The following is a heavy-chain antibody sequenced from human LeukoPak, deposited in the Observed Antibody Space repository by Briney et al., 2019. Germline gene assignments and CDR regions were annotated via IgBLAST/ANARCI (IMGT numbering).Heavy chain of an antibody. V-gene: IGHV1-69*13. CDR1: GGTFRNYG. D-gene: IGHD3-22*01. J-gene: IGHJ5*02. CDR2: IIPIFGTP. CDR3: SRLLRSSPRDP. Sequence: SVKVSCKAFGGTFRNYGITWVRQAPGQGLEWMGTIIPIFGTPNYAQNFQGRVTITADESMSTAYMELSSLRSEDTAVYYCSRLLRSSPRDPWGQGTLVTVSS.